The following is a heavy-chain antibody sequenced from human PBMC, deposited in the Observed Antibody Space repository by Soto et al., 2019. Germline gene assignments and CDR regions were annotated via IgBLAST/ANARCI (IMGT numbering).Heavy chain of an antibody. V-gene: IGHV1-69*13. D-gene: IGHD3-10*01. Sequence: GASVKVSCKASGGTFSSYAISWVRQAPGQGLEWMGGIIPIFGTANYAQKFQGRVTITADESTSTAYMELSSLRSEDTAVYYCARDSHYYGSGSYSENFDYWGQGTLVTVSS. CDR3: ARDSHYYGSGSYSENFDY. J-gene: IGHJ4*02. CDR2: IIPIFGTA. CDR1: GGTFSSYA.